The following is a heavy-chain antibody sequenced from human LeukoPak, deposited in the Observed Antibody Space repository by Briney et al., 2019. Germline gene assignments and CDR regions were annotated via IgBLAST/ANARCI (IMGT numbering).Heavy chain of an antibody. V-gene: IGHV4-34*01. D-gene: IGHD6-19*01. CDR3: ARGIAVAGPVNWFDP. J-gene: IGHJ5*02. Sequence: PSETLSLTCAVYGGSFSGYYWSWIRQPPGEGLEWIGEINHSGSTNYNPSLKSRVTISVDTSKNQFSLKLSSVTAADTAVYYCARGIAVAGPVNWFDPWGQGTLVTVSS. CDR2: INHSGST. CDR1: GGSFSGYY.